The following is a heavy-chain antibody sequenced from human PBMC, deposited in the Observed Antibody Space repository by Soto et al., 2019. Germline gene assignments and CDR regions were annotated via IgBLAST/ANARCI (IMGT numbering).Heavy chain of an antibody. D-gene: IGHD3-10*01. CDR3: ARAGSITMVRGVHYYYYGMDV. CDR2: IIPIFGTA. Sequence: SVKVSCKASGGTFSSYAISWVRQAPGQGLEWMGGIIPIFGTANYAQKFQGRVTITADESTSTAYVELSSLRSEDTAVYYCARAGSITMVRGVHYYYYGMDVWGQGTTVTVS. J-gene: IGHJ6*02. CDR1: GGTFSSYA. V-gene: IGHV1-69*13.